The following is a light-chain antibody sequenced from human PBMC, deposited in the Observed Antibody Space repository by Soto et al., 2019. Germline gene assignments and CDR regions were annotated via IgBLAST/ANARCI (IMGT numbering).Light chain of an antibody. Sequence: DIQMTQSPSSLSASVGDRVTITCRASQSVSTYLNWYFQKSGGAPKLLIHGVSKLENGTPSRFSGSGLATDFTLNINTRQPEDFAVYFCQQTYMVPYTFGQGTKVEI. CDR1: QSVSTY. V-gene: IGKV1-39*01. J-gene: IGKJ2*01. CDR3: QQTYMVPYT. CDR2: GVS.